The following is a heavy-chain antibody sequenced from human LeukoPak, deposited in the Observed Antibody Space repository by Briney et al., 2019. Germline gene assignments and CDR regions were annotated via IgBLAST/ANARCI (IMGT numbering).Heavy chain of an antibody. CDR2: ISSSSSSI. CDR1: GFTFDNYN. V-gene: IGHV3-21*01. D-gene: IGHD3-3*01. J-gene: IGHJ4*02. Sequence: PGGSLRLSCAASGFTFDNYNMTWVRQAPGKGLEWVSAISSSSSSIHYAGSVRGRFTISRDNAKNSLYLQMNSLRTEDTAVYYCVRDKDFWSGYSIPYYWGQGTLVTVSS. CDR3: VRDKDFWSGYSIPYY.